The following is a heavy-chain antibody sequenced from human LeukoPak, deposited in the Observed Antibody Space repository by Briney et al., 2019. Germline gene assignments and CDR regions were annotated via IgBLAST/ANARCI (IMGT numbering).Heavy chain of an antibody. D-gene: IGHD2-21*02. CDR2: MCYSVNA. J-gene: IGHJ4*02. CDR1: GASISTSDYY. V-gene: IGHV4-39*01. CDR3: ARHRKDHIVVVTDPLDY. Sequence: SETLPLTCTVSGASISTSDYYWGWIRQPPGKGLEWIGSMCYSVNARYNPSLKSRVTISVDTSKNQLSLKLTSVTAADTAVYYCARHRKDHIVVVTDPLDYWGQGTLVTASS.